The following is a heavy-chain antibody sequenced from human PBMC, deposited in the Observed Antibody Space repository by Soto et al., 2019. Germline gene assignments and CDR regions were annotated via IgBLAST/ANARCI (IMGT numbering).Heavy chain of an antibody. Sequence: QLQLQESGPGLVKPSETLSLTCTVSGGSISSSSYYWGWIRQPPGKGLEWIGSIYYSGSTYYNPSLKSRVTISVDTSKNQFSLKLSSVTAADTAVYYCARQWGTFYDILPGYYSFFGELDVWGQGTTVTVSS. D-gene: IGHD3-9*01. V-gene: IGHV4-39*01. CDR2: IYYSGST. J-gene: IGHJ6*02. CDR3: ARQWGTFYDILPGYYSFFGELDV. CDR1: GGSISSSSYY.